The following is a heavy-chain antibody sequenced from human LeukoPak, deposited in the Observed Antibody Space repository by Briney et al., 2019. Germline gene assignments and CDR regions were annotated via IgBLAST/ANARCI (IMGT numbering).Heavy chain of an antibody. D-gene: IGHD3-3*01. CDR2: ISSSGGTT. V-gene: IGHV3-23*01. CDR3: AKDRSAWPTNFDS. J-gene: IGHJ4*02. CDR1: GFTFSTYA. Sequence: GGSLRLSCAASGFTFSTYAVNWVRQAPGKGLEWVSAISSSGGTTYYADSVKGRFSISRDNSKNTLYLRMNSLRAEDTAIYYCAKDRSAWPTNFDSWGQGTLVTVSA.